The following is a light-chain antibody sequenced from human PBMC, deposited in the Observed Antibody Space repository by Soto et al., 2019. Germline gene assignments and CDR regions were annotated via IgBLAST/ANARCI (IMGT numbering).Light chain of an antibody. CDR3: KQYGSSPSYT. J-gene: IGKJ2*01. Sequence: EIVLTQSPGTLSLSPGEIATLSCRASQSVSSSNLAWYQQKPGQAPRLLIYGASSRSTGIPDRFSGSVSGTDFTLTISRLEPEDFTVYYCKQYGSSPSYTFGQGTKLEIK. CDR2: GAS. V-gene: IGKV3-20*01. CDR1: QSVSSSN.